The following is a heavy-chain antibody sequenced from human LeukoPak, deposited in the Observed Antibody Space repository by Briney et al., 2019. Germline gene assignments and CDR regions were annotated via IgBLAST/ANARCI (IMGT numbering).Heavy chain of an antibody. D-gene: IGHD4-23*01. Sequence: SQTLSLTCAISGDSVSSDTAAWTWIRQSPSRGLEWLGRTYYRSRWYNDHAVSVKSRITINPDTSKNQFSLQLTSVTPEDTALYYCARAKTVAAYYFDYWGQGTLVAVSS. V-gene: IGHV6-1*01. CDR2: TYYRSRWYN. CDR3: ARAKTVAAYYFDY. J-gene: IGHJ4*02. CDR1: GDSVSSDTAA.